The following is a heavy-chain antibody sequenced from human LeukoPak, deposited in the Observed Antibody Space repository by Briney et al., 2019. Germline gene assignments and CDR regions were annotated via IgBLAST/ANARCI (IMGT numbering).Heavy chain of an antibody. CDR2: IYYSGST. D-gene: IGHD3-3*01. CDR3: ARGPAFGAEWGAFDI. V-gene: IGHV4-61*08. J-gene: IGHJ3*02. Sequence: SETLSLTCTVSGGSIRSGDYYWSWIRQPPGKGLEWIGYIYYSGSTNYNPSLKSRVTISVDTSKNQFSLKLSSVTAADTAVYYCARGPAFGAEWGAFDIWGQGTMVTVSS. CDR1: GGSIRSGDYY.